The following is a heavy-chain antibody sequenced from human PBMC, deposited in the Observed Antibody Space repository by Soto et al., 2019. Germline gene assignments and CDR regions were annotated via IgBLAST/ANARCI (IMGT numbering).Heavy chain of an antibody. D-gene: IGHD1-26*01. V-gene: IGHV4-59*01. J-gene: IGHJ3*02. CDR1: GASIDNYS. CDR3: ARTVWELHAFDI. Sequence: SETLSLTCTVSGASIDNYSWTWVRQSPGKGLEWIGYVYYTGKTNYNPSLMSRVTISIDMSKTQYSLRLSFVTAADTAVYYCARTVWELHAFDIWGQGTLVTVSS. CDR2: VYYTGKT.